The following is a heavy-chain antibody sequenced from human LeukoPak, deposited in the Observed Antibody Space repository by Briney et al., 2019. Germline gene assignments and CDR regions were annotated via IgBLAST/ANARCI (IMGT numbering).Heavy chain of an antibody. V-gene: IGHV3-74*01. CDR3: SPLGSGVDY. CDR2: IKSDGSST. CDR1: GFTFSSYW. Sequence: GGSLRLSCVASGFTFSSYWMHWVRHAPGKGLMWVSRIKSDGSSTSYAGSVKGRFTISRGNARNTLYLEINSLRAEDTAVYYCSPLGSGVDYWGQGTMVTVTS. D-gene: IGHD6-19*01. J-gene: IGHJ4*02.